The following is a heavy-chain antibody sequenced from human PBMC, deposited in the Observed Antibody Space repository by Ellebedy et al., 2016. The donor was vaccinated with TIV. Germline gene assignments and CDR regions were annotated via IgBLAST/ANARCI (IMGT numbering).Heavy chain of an antibody. CDR2: ISVYNGNT. J-gene: IGHJ4*02. CDR1: GYTFSSFG. CDR3: ARVIGLLDCDGGTCSPPPPLDY. V-gene: IGHV1-18*04. D-gene: IGHD2-15*01. Sequence: AASVKVSCKASGYTFSSFGITWVRQAPGQGLEWMGWISVYNGNTNYAQKFQGRVTMTTHTSTNTGYMEMRSLRSDDTAVYYCARVIGLLDCDGGTCSPPPPLDYWGQGTLVTVSS.